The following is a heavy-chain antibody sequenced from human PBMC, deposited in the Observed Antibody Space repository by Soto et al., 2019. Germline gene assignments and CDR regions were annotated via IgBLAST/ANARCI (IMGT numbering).Heavy chain of an antibody. Sequence: PGGSLRLSCAASGFKFSNYAMSWVRQAPGKGLEWVSLISATGGGTYYADSVKGRFTISRDNSHNTLYLQMHSLTAEDTAVYYCAKDRGAGGNSALYFDFWGQGAQVTVSS. CDR2: ISATGGGT. CDR3: AKDRGAGGNSALYFDF. J-gene: IGHJ4*02. CDR1: GFKFSNYA. V-gene: IGHV3-23*01. D-gene: IGHD3-16*01.